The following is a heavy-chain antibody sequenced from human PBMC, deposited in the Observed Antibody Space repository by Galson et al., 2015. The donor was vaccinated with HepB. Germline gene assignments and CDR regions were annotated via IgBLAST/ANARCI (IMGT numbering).Heavy chain of an antibody. CDR3: TTEIGNNLFFDF. V-gene: IGHV1-24*01. CDR2: FDPEQGET. J-gene: IGHJ4*02. D-gene: IGHD1/OR15-1a*01. Sequence: SVKVSCKVSGYTLIGLSMHWVRQSPGKGLEWMGGFDPEQGETIYAQKFQGRVTMTEDTFQETAYMELTGLTSEDTAVYYCTTEIGNNLFFDFWGQGTLVTVSS. CDR1: GYTLIGLS.